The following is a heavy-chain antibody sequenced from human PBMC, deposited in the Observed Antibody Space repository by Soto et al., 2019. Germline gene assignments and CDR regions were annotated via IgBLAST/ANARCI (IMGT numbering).Heavy chain of an antibody. CDR2: IRSKAYGGTT. Sequence: GGSLRLSCTASGFTFGDYAMSWFRQAPGKGLEWVGFIRSKAYGGTTEYAASVKGRFTISRDDSKSIAYLQMNSLKTEDTAVYYCTRSVSMTTVAFDIWGQGTMVTVSS. V-gene: IGHV3-49*03. D-gene: IGHD4-17*01. J-gene: IGHJ3*02. CDR3: TRSVSMTTVAFDI. CDR1: GFTFGDYA.